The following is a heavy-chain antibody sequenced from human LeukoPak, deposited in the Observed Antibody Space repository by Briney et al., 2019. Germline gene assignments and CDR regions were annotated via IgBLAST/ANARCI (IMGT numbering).Heavy chain of an antibody. CDR3: ARGAAAADH. J-gene: IGHJ4*02. CDR1: GFTFSDYS. Sequence: QPGGSVRLSCAASGFTFSDYSMNWVRQAPGKGLEWVSYISTSSSIVYYADSVKGRFTISRDNAKKSLYLQMNSLRDDDTGVYYCARGAAAADHWGQGTPVTVSS. CDR2: ISTSSSIV. V-gene: IGHV3-48*02. D-gene: IGHD6-13*01.